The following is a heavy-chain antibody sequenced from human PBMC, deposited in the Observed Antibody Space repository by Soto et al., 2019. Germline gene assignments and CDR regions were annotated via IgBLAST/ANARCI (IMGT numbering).Heavy chain of an antibody. V-gene: IGHV3-33*01. CDR1: GFSFSSYG. J-gene: IGHJ6*02. CDR3: ARFYYDSSGYLPSPYYYYYGMDV. D-gene: IGHD3-22*01. CDR2: IWYDGNNK. Sequence: GGSLRLSCAASGFSFSSYGMHWVRQAPGKGLEWVANIWYDGNNKYYADSVQGRFTISRDNSKNTLYLQMNSLRAEDTAVYYCARFYYDSSGYLPSPYYYYYGMDVWGQGTTVTVSS.